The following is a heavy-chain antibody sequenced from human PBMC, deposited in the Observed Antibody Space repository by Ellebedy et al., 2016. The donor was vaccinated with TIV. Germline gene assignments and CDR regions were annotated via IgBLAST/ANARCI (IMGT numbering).Heavy chain of an antibody. CDR1: GGSISSYY. Sequence: SETLSLTCTVSGGSISSYYWNWIRQPPGKGLEWIGYIYYSGSTNYNPSLKSRVTISVDTSKSQFSLRLSSVTAADTAVYSCARVDSDLVTVDEYHYYMDVWGKGTTVTVSS. D-gene: IGHD5-18*01. J-gene: IGHJ6*03. CDR2: IYYSGST. CDR3: ARVDSDLVTVDEYHYYMDV. V-gene: IGHV4-59*01.